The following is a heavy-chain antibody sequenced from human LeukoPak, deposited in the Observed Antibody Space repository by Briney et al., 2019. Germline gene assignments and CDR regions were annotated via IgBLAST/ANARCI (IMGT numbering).Heavy chain of an antibody. J-gene: IGHJ4*02. V-gene: IGHV3-7*01. CDR2: IKQDGSEK. Sequence: GGSLRLSCAASGFSFSNYWMSWVRQAPGKGLEWVANIKQDGSEKYYADSVKGRFTISRDNSKNTLYLQMNSLRAEDTAVYYCARSVPGIAAAGIYDYWGQGTLVTVSS. CDR3: ARSVPGIAAAGIYDY. D-gene: IGHD6-13*01. CDR1: GFSFSNYW.